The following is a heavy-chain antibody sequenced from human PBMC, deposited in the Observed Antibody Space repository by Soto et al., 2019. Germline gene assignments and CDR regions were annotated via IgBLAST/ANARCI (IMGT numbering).Heavy chain of an antibody. J-gene: IGHJ4*02. CDR3: AKDLDNYDILTGYGDY. V-gene: IGHV3-23*01. CDR2: ISGSGGST. CDR1: GFTFSSYA. D-gene: IGHD3-9*01. Sequence: PGGSLRLSCAASGFTFSSYAMSWVRQAPGKGLEWVSAISGSGGSTYYADSVKGRFTISRDNSKNTLYLQMNSLRAEDTAVYYCAKDLDNYDILTGYGDYWGQGTLVTVSS.